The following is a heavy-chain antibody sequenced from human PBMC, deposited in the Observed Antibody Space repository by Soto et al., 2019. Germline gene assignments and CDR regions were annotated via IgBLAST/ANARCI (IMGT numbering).Heavy chain of an antibody. Sequence: SETLSLTCTVSGGSITNYFWSWIRQPPGKGLEWIGCIYFSGSTSYNPSLKSRVTRSVDTSKNQFSLKLSSVTAADAAVYYCARRVVVAESGWLSYGFDIWGQGTMVTVSS. CDR2: IYFSGST. CDR3: ARRVVVAESGWLSYGFDI. J-gene: IGHJ3*02. CDR1: GGSITNYF. D-gene: IGHD2-15*01. V-gene: IGHV4-59*08.